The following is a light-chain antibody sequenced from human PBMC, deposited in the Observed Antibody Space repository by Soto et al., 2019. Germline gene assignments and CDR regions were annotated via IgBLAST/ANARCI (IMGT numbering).Light chain of an antibody. V-gene: IGKV3-20*01. J-gene: IGKJ1*01. CDR1: ETVTSDY. Sequence: EVVLTQSPGTLSLSPGERATLSCRASETVTSDYLAWYQQKPGQAPRLLFYGASRRAAGIPDRFSGSGSGTDFTLISSRLEPEDFVVYYCHQYGTSPWTFGQGTKVEIK. CDR2: GAS. CDR3: HQYGTSPWT.